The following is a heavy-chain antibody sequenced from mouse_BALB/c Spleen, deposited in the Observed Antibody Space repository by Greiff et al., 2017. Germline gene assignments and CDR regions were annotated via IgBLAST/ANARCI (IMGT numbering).Heavy chain of an antibody. J-gene: IGHJ3*01. CDR2: IRNKANGYTT. V-gene: IGHV7-3*02. CDR3: ARDTGPSPAWFAY. CDR1: GFTFTDYY. Sequence: EVQLVESGGGLVQPGGSLRLSCATSGFTFTDYYMSWVRQPPGKALEWLGFIRNKANGYTTEYSASVKGRFTISRDNSQSILYLQMNTLRAEDSATYYCARDTGPSPAWFAYWGQGTLVTVSA.